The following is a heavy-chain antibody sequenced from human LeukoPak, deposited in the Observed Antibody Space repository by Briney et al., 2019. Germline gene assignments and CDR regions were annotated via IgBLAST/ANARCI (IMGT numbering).Heavy chain of an antibody. CDR2: IYTSDST. CDR3: ARGRRGFNYFDP. D-gene: IGHD3-10*01. V-gene: IGHV4-4*07. CDR1: GGSMTNTY. Sequence: SETLSLTCTVSGGSMTNTYWNWIRQSAGQGLEWIGRIYTSDSTNYNPSLKSRVSMSVDTSKNQFSLRLTSVTAADTAVYFCARGRRGFNYFDPRGPGILVTVSS. J-gene: IGHJ5*02.